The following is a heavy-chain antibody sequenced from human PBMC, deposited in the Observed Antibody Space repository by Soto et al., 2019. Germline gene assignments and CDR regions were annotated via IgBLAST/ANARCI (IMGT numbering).Heavy chain of an antibody. CDR2: IYHTGST. CDR1: GGSISSGGYY. D-gene: IGHD6-6*01. J-gene: IGHJ6*02. V-gene: IGHV4-31*03. Sequence: SETLSLTCTVSGGSISSGGYYWSWIRQHPGKGLEWIGYIYHTGSTYYNPSLKSRVTMSVDTSKNQFSLKLTSMTAADTAIYYCVYSSSSPYYYGMDVWGQGTTVTVSS. CDR3: VYSSSSPYYYGMDV.